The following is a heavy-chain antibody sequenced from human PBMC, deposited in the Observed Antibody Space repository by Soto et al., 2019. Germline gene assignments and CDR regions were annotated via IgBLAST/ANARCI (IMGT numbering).Heavy chain of an antibody. Sequence: PSETLSLTCTVSGGSTRSYYWNWIRKSPGKELEWIAYFSYSGRTSSHPSRIMLVTISLGTSKTHFSLRLTSVTATDTTVYYCAYAPGVEIIGATLALWAQGTMVTVS. CDR1: GGSTRSYY. J-gene: IGHJ3*01. V-gene: IGHV4-59*01. CDR2: FSYSGRT. D-gene: IGHD3-3*01. CDR3: AYAPGVEIIGATLAL.